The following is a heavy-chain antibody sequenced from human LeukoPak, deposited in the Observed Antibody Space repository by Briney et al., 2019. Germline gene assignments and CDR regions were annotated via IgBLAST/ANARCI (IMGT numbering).Heavy chain of an antibody. CDR1: GFTFSSYW. Sequence: GGTLRLSCAASGFTFSSYWMSWVRQAPGKGLEWVAFIRYHGSDKYYADSVKGRFTISRDNSKNTLYLQMNSLRPEDTSVYFCARSPTSWYFDYWGQGTLVTVSS. CDR3: ARSPTSWYFDY. CDR2: IRYHGSDK. V-gene: IGHV3-30*02. D-gene: IGHD2-2*01. J-gene: IGHJ4*02.